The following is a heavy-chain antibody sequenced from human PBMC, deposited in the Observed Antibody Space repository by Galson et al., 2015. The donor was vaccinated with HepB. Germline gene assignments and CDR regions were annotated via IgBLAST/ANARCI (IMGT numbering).Heavy chain of an antibody. Sequence: SLRLSCAASGFTFSSYWMSWVRQAPGKGLEWVANIKQDGSEKYYVDSVKGRFTISRDNAKNSLYLQMNSLRAEDTAVYYCARASSSRRWVYYFDYWGQGTLVTVSS. CDR3: ARASSSRRWVYYFDY. CDR1: GFTFSSYW. CDR2: IKQDGSEK. J-gene: IGHJ4*02. D-gene: IGHD6-13*01. V-gene: IGHV3-7*03.